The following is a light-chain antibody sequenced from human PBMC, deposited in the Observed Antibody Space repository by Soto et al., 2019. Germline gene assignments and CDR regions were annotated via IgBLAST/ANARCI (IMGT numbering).Light chain of an antibody. CDR1: SSDVGGYNY. Sequence: QSALTQPASLSGPPGQSITISCTGTSSDVGGYNYVSWYQQHTGKAPKLMIYDVSNRPSGVSNRFAGSKSGNTASLTISGLQADDEADYYCSSYTSSSTLVVFGGGTQLTVL. CDR3: SSYTSSSTLVV. J-gene: IGLJ2*01. V-gene: IGLV2-14*01. CDR2: DVS.